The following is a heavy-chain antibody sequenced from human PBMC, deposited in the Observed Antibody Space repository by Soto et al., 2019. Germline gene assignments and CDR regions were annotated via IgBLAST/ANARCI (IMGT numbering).Heavy chain of an antibody. Sequence: EVQLVESGGGLVQPGGSLRLSCAASGFTFSSYWMHWVRQAPGKGLVWVSRINSDGSSTSYADSVKGRFTISRDNAKNTLYLQMNSLRAEDTAVYYCAKEVGLQPYYYYYYGMDVWGQGTMVTVSS. D-gene: IGHD4-4*01. CDR2: INSDGSST. CDR3: AKEVGLQPYYYYYYGMDV. V-gene: IGHV3-74*01. J-gene: IGHJ6*02. CDR1: GFTFSSYW.